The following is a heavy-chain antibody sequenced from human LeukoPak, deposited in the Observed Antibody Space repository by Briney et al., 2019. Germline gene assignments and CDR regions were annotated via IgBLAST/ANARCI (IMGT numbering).Heavy chain of an antibody. CDR1: GFTFSDDY. CDR2: ISSSGSTI. D-gene: IGHD2-21*02. CDR3: AREYCGGDCYSDPHYFDY. V-gene: IGHV3-11*01. Sequence: GGSLRVSCAASGFTFSDDYMSWIRQAPGKGLEWVSYISSSGSTIYYADSVKGRFTISRDNAKNSLYLQMNSLRAEDTAVYYCAREYCGGDCYSDPHYFDYWGQGTLVTASS. J-gene: IGHJ4*02.